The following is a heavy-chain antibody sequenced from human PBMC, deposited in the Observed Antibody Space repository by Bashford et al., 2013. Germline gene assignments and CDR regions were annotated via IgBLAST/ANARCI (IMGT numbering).Heavy chain of an antibody. V-gene: IGHV1-8*01. CDR3: ARGIVVVPAAIDYYYYYYMDV. D-gene: IGHD2-2*01. J-gene: IGHJ6*03. CDR2: MNPNSGNT. Sequence: WVRQAPGQGLEWMGWMNPNSGNTGYAQKFQGRVTMTRNTSISTAYMELSSLRSEDTAVYYCARGIVVVPAAIDYYYYYYMDVWGKGTTVTVSS.